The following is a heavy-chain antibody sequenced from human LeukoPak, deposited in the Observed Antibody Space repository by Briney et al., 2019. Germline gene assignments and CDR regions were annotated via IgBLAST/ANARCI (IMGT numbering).Heavy chain of an antibody. Sequence: ASVKVSCKASGYTFIANYMHWVRQAPGQGLEWMGWINPNGGGTKYAQKFQGRVTMTRDTSISTAYMELSGLTSDDTAVYYCAREYYYENSDDAFDIWGQGTMVTVSS. CDR3: AREYYYENSDDAFDI. CDR1: GYTFIANY. V-gene: IGHV1-2*02. J-gene: IGHJ3*02. CDR2: INPNGGGT. D-gene: IGHD3-22*01.